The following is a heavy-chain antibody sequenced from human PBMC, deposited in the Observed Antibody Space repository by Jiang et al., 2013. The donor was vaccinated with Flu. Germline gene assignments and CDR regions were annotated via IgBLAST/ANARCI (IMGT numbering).Heavy chain of an antibody. J-gene: IGHJ4*02. CDR1: GFTFSSYA. CDR2: ISGSGGST. V-gene: IGHV3-23*01. D-gene: IGHD3-10*01. Sequence: SGGGLVQPGGSLRLSCAASGFTFSSYAMSWVRQAPGKGLEWVSAISGSGGSTYYADSVKGRFTISRDNSKNTLYLQMNSLRAEDTAVYYCAKDRLLWFGELLRDFDYWGQGTLVTVSS. CDR3: AKDRLLWFGELLRDFDY.